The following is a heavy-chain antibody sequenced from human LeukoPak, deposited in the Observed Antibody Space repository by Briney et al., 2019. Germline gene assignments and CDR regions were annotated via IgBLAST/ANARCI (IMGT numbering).Heavy chain of an antibody. CDR3: TRVWPGNVGDSDGYFDL. CDR2: IRSKAYGGTT. V-gene: IGHV3-49*04. D-gene: IGHD4-17*01. Sequence: PGGSLRLSCAASRFTFSSYGMSWVRQAPGEGLEWVGFIRSKAYGGTTEYAASVKGRFTISRDDSKSIAYLQMNSLKTEYTAVYYCTRVWPGNVGDSDGYFDLWGRGTLVTVSS. J-gene: IGHJ2*01. CDR1: RFTFSSYG.